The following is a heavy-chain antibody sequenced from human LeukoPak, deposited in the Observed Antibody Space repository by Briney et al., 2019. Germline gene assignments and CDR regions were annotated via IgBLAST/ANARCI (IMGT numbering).Heavy chain of an antibody. D-gene: IGHD3-3*01. V-gene: IGHV3-23*01. J-gene: IGHJ4*02. CDR2: ISGSGGST. CDR3: ARERDDYYSDY. Sequence: GGSLRLSCAASGFTFSSYAMSWVRQAPGKGLEWVSGISGSGGSTYYADSVKGRFTISRDNAKNSLYLQMNSLRAEDTAVYYCARERDDYYSDYWGQGTLVTVSS. CDR1: GFTFSSYA.